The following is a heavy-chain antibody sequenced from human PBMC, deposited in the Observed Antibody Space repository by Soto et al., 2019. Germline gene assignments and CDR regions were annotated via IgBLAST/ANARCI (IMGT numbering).Heavy chain of an antibody. CDR1: GYSFTSYW. D-gene: IGHD3-3*01. CDR3: AKDLSVYDFWSGLDY. Sequence: GESLKISCKGSGYSFTSYWISWVRQMPGKGLEWMGRIDPSDSYTNYSPSFQGHVTISADKSISTAYLQWSSLKASDTAMYYCAKDLSVYDFWSGLDYWGQGTLVTVSS. V-gene: IGHV5-10-1*01. J-gene: IGHJ4*02. CDR2: IDPSDSYT.